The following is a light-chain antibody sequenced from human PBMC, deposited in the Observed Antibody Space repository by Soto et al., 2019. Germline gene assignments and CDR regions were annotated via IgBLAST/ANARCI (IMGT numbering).Light chain of an antibody. J-gene: IGKJ5*01. V-gene: IGKV3-15*01. CDR2: GAS. CDR3: QQYTNWPPIT. CDR1: QSVGSN. Sequence: IVLTQSPATLSVSPGERATLSCRASQSVGSNLAWFQQKPGQAPRLLIYGASTRATGVPARFSGSGSGTDFTLTISSLQSEDFAVYYCQQYTNWPPITFGQGTRWRL.